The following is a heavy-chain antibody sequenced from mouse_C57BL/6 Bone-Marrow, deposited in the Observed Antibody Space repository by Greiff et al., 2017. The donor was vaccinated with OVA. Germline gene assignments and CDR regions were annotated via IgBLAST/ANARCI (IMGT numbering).Heavy chain of an antibody. CDR1: GFTFSSYA. V-gene: IGHV5-9-1*02. CDR2: ISSGGDYI. J-gene: IGHJ3*01. Sequence: EVKLVESGEGLVKPGGSLKLSCAASGFTFSSYAMSWVRQTPEKRLEWVAYISSGGDYIYYADTVKGRFTISRDNARNTLYLQMSSLKSEDTAMYYCTRDGGDGSVFAYWGQGTLVTVSA. D-gene: IGHD2-3*01. CDR3: TRDGGDGSVFAY.